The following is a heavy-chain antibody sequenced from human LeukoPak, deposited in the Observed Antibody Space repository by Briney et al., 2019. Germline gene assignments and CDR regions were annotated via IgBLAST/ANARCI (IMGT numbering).Heavy chain of an antibody. D-gene: IGHD4-17*01. V-gene: IGHV3-11*05. CDR3: AKDGDYSDY. J-gene: IGHJ4*02. Sequence: GGSLRLSCVASGFTFSDYYMSWIRQAPGKGLEWVSYISSSSSYTNYADSVKGRFTISRDNAKNSLYLQMNSLRAEDTAVYYCAKDGDYSDYWGQGTLVTVSS. CDR2: ISSSSSYT. CDR1: GFTFSDYY.